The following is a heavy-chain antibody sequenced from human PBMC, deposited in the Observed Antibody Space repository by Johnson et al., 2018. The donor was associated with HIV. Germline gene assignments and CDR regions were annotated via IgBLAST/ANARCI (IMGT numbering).Heavy chain of an antibody. CDR3: ARVRVGAFDI. D-gene: IGHD1-26*01. V-gene: IGHV3-66*02. J-gene: IGHJ3*02. CDR2: IYSGGST. CDR1: GFTVSSDY. Sequence: VQLVESGGGLVQPGGSLRLPCAASGFTVSSDYMTWVRQAPGKGLEWASIIYSGGSTYYTRSVKGRFTISRDNSKNMLFLQINSLRVEYTAVYYCARVRVGAFDIWGQGTMVTVSS.